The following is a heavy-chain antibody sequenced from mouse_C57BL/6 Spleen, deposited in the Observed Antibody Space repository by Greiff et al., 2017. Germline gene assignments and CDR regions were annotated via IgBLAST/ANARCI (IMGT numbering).Heavy chain of an antibody. D-gene: IGHD2-4*01. V-gene: IGHV1-15*01. J-gene: IGHJ4*01. Sequence: VKLQESGAELVRPGASVTLSCKASGYTFTDYEMHWVKQTPVHGLEWIGAIDPETGGTAYNQKFKGKAILTADKSSSTAYMELRSLTSEDSAVYYCTRYDYDEGYYAMDYWGQGTSVTVSS. CDR1: GYTFTDYE. CDR2: IDPETGGT. CDR3: TRYDYDEGYYAMDY.